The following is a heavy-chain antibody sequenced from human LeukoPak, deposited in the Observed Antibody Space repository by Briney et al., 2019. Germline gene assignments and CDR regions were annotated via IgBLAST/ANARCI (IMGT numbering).Heavy chain of an antibody. CDR2: ISGSGGST. CDR3: GKDLSWGSTDY. D-gene: IGHD6-13*01. CDR1: GFTFSSYA. V-gene: IGHV3-23*01. J-gene: IGHJ4*02. Sequence: PGGSLRLSCAASGFTFSSYAMSWVRQAPGKGLEWVSAISGSGGSTYYADSVKGRFTISRDNAKNTLFLQMNSLTVEDTAMYYCGKDLSWGSTDYWGQGTLLTVSS.